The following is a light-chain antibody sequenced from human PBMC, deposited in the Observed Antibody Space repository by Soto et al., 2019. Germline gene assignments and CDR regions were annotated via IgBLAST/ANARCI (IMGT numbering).Light chain of an antibody. CDR1: SIDVWTFNV. CDR2: EVI. V-gene: IGLV2-23*02. CDR3: CSYAGSSVYV. Sequence: ALTQVASVSVYPGQSITISCTGTSIDVWTFNVVSWYQQHPGKAPILMNEVIKRPSGVSNRFSGSKSGNTASLTISGLQAEDEADYYCCSYAGSSVYVFGTGTKVTVL. J-gene: IGLJ1*01.